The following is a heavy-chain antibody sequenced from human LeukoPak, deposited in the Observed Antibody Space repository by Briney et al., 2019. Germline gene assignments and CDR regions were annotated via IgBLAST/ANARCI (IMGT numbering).Heavy chain of an antibody. J-gene: IGHJ4*02. CDR1: GFTFSNAW. V-gene: IGHV3-15*01. CDR3: TTDLLADY. Sequence: GGSLRLSCAASGFTFSNAWMSWVRQAPGKGLEWDGRIKSKTDGGTTDYAAPVKGRFTISRDDSKNTLYLQMNSLKTEDTAVYYCTTDLLADYWGQGTLVTVSS. CDR2: IKSKTDGGTT.